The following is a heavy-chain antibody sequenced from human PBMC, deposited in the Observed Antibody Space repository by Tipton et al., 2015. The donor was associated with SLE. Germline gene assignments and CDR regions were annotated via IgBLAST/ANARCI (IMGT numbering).Heavy chain of an antibody. D-gene: IGHD6-13*01. V-gene: IGHV4-34*01. CDR2: INHNGST. CDR1: GGSFSGYY. J-gene: IGHJ4*02. CDR3: ASSVISSSWSVGVY. Sequence: TLSLTCAVYGGSFSGYYWSWIRQPPGKGLEWIGEINHNGSTNYNPSLKSRVTISVDTSKNQFSLKLSSVTAADTAVYYCASSVISSSWSVGVYWGQGTLVTVTS.